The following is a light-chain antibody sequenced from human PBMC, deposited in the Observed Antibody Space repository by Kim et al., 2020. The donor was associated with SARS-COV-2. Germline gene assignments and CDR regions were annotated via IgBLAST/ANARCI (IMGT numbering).Light chain of an antibody. J-gene: IGLJ3*02. Sequence: GRSLTITCTVTSSDVGGYDLVSWYQQHPGKTPKLMICDVSNRPSGVPDRFSGSKSGNTASLTISGLQADDEADYYCCSYAGNYTWVFGGGTQLTVL. CDR1: SSDVGGYDL. CDR2: DVS. CDR3: CSYAGNYTWV. V-gene: IGLV2-11*03.